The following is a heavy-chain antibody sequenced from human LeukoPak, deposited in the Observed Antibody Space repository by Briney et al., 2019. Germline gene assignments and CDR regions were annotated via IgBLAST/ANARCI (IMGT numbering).Heavy chain of an antibody. CDR2: ISGDNRDT. CDR1: GYSFRNYG. CDR3: ARLIRAAALIDY. D-gene: IGHD6-13*01. V-gene: IGHV1-18*01. J-gene: IGHJ4*02. Sequence: ASVKVSCKASGYSFRNYGLTWVRQVPGQGLEWMGWISGDNRDTDSAEKFQGRLTMTTDTSTSTAYMDLRSLRSDDTGIYYCARLIRAAALIDYWGQGTLVTVSS.